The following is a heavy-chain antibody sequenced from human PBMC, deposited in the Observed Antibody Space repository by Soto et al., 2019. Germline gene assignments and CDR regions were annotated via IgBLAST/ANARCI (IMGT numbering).Heavy chain of an antibody. V-gene: IGHV1-2*02. CDR1: GYTFTGHY. CDR2: INPNSGGS. Sequence: ASVKVSCKASGYTFTGHYMHWVRQAPGQGLEWMGWINPNSGGSSYAQRFQGRLTMTRDTSSSSAYMELSSLRSDDTAVYYCAKANSGDDDEFDYWGQGTPVTVSS. CDR3: AKANSGDDDEFDY. D-gene: IGHD5-12*01. J-gene: IGHJ4*02.